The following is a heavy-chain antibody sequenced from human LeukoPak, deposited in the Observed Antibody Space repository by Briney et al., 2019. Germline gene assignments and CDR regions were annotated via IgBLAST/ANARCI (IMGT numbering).Heavy chain of an antibody. V-gene: IGHV3-23*01. CDR2: ISGSGGST. Sequence: GGSLRLSCAASRFTFSSYAMSWVRQAPGKGLEWVSAISGSGGSTYYADSVKGRFTISRDNSKNTLYLQMNSLRAEDTAVYYCAKALGEGSGSYSRGYYYYYYMDVCGKGTTVTVSS. CDR3: AKALGEGSGSYSRGYYYYYYMDV. CDR1: RFTFSSYA. J-gene: IGHJ6*03. D-gene: IGHD3-10*01.